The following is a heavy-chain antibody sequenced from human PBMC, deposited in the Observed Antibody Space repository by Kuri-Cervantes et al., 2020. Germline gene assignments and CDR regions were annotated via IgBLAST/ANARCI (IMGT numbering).Heavy chain of an antibody. Sequence: SETLSLTCTVSGGSISSYYWSWIRQPAGKGLEWIGRIYTSGSTNYNPSLKSRVTISVDTSKNQFSLRLSSVTAADTAVYYCARHAAAGPLYYFDYWGQGTLVTVSS. CDR2: IYTSGST. V-gene: IGHV4-4*07. CDR3: ARHAAAGPLYYFDY. CDR1: GGSISSYY. D-gene: IGHD6-13*01. J-gene: IGHJ4*02.